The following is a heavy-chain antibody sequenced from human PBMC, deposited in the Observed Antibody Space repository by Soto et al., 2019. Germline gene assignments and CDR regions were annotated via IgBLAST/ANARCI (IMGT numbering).Heavy chain of an antibody. CDR1: GFTFSSYA. D-gene: IGHD2-21*02. V-gene: IGHV3-23*01. CDR3: ANFYGGNSAHTYTIDP. J-gene: IGHJ5*02. Sequence: EVQLLESGGGLVQPGGSLRLSCAASGFTFSSYAMSWVRQAPGKGLEWVSTISSSGGSTHYADSVKGRFTISRDNPKNTLYLQMTSLRAEDTAVYYCANFYGGNSAHTYTIDPWGQGTLVTVSS. CDR2: ISSSGGST.